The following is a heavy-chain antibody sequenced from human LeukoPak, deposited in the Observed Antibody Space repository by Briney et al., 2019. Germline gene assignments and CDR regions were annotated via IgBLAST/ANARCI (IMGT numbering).Heavy chain of an antibody. D-gene: IGHD2/OR15-2a*01. CDR1: GGSISGYS. CDR2: THYSGSS. Sequence: SETLSLTCTVSGGSISGYSWSWIRQPPGKGLEWIGHTHYSGSSNYNPSLKSRVTISVDTSRNQFSLKVSSVTAADTAVYYCARCGRNNRGYYYMEDWGKGTTVTVSS. CDR3: ARCGRNNRGYYYMED. J-gene: IGHJ6*03. V-gene: IGHV4-59*01.